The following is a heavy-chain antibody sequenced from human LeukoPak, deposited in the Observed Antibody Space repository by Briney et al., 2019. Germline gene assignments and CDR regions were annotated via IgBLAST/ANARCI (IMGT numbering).Heavy chain of an antibody. J-gene: IGHJ3*02. CDR3: AKDRPARDYGDYVFPDAFDI. Sequence: GGSLRLSCAASGFTFSSYEMKWVRQAPGKGLEWISYISSSGSTIYYAGPVKGRFTISRDNAKNSLYLQMNSLRAEDTAVYYCAKDRPARDYGDYVFPDAFDIWGQGTMVTVSS. D-gene: IGHD4-17*01. V-gene: IGHV3-48*03. CDR1: GFTFSSYE. CDR2: ISSSGSTI.